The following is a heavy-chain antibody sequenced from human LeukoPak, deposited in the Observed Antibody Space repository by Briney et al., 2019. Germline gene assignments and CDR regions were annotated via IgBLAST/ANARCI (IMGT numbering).Heavy chain of an antibody. CDR2: IRSKAYGGTT. D-gene: IGHD3-3*01. V-gene: IGHV3-49*03. CDR3: TTPPDFWSGQPYYFDY. Sequence: GGSLRLSCTASGFTFGDYAMSWFRQAPGKGLEWVGFIRSKAYGGTTEYAASVKGRFTISRDDSKSIAYLQMNSLKTEDTAVYYCTTPPDFWSGQPYYFDYWGQGTLVTVSS. J-gene: IGHJ4*02. CDR1: GFTFGDYA.